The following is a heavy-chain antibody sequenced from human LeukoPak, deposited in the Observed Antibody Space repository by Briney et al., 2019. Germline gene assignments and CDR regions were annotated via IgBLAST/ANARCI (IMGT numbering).Heavy chain of an antibody. V-gene: IGHV4-59*01. Sequence: SETLSRTCTVSGGSISSYYWSWIRQPPGKGLEWIGYIYYSGSTNYNPSLKSRVTISVDTSKNQLSLKLSSATAADTAVYYCASVYSSRTYWFDPWGQGTLVTVSS. J-gene: IGHJ5*02. CDR3: ASVYSSRTYWFDP. CDR2: IYYSGST. CDR1: GGSISSYY. D-gene: IGHD6-13*01.